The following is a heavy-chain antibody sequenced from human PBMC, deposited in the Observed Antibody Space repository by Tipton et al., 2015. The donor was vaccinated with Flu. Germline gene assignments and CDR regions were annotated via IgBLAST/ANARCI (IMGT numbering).Heavy chain of an antibody. Sequence: GLVKPSETLSLICRVSGGSITTYHWSWIRQSAGKELEWIGRISPSGSSKLNSSLKSRVTMSVDASKNQFPLRLTSVTGADTAVYFCARDRGGYDTYGNGPPGWFDSWGQGTQVTVSS. CDR2: ISPSGSS. CDR1: GGSITTYH. CDR3: ARDRGGYDTYGNGPPGWFDS. V-gene: IGHV4-4*07. J-gene: IGHJ5*01. D-gene: IGHD5-18*01.